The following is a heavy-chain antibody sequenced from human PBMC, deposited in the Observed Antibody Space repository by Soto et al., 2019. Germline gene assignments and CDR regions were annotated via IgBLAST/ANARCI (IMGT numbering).Heavy chain of an antibody. V-gene: IGHV1-18*01. Sequence: VASVKVSCKASGYTFTSYGISWVRQAPGQGLEWMGWISAYNGNTNYAQKLQGRVTMTTDTSTSTAYMELRSLRSYDTAVYYCARYSTGVYDFWSGRNWFDPWGQGTLVTVSS. CDR2: ISAYNGNT. D-gene: IGHD3-3*01. CDR1: GYTFTSYG. CDR3: ARYSTGVYDFWSGRNWFDP. J-gene: IGHJ5*02.